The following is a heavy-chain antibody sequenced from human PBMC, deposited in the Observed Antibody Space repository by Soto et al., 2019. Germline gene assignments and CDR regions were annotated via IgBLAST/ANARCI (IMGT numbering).Heavy chain of an antibody. J-gene: IGHJ4*02. D-gene: IGHD6-13*01. CDR3: ARRSAAAGTSGPFDY. CDR2: IYPGDSDT. Sequence: GESLKLSCKGSGYSFTSYWIGWVRQMPGKGLEWMGIIYPGDSDTRYSPSFQGQVTISADKSISTAYLQWSSLKASDTAMYYCARRSAAAGTSGPFDYWGQGTLVTVSS. CDR1: GYSFTSYW. V-gene: IGHV5-51*01.